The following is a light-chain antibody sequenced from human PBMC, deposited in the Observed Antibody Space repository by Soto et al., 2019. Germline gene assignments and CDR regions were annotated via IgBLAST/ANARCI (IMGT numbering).Light chain of an antibody. CDR3: QQYDNLLRT. V-gene: IGKV1-33*01. CDR1: QDISNY. CDR2: DAS. Sequence: DIQMTQSPSSLSASVGDRVTITCQASQDISNYLNWYQQKPGKAPKLLIYDASNLETGVPSRFSGSGSGTDFTFTISSLQPEDIATYYCQQYDNLLRTFGQGTKVEI. J-gene: IGKJ1*01.